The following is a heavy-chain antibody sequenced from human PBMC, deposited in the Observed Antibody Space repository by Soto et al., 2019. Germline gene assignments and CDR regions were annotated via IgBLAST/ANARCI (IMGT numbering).Heavy chain of an antibody. CDR1: GDSVSSNSAA. CDR2: TYYRSKWYN. J-gene: IGHJ4*02. Sequence: SQTLSLTSAISGDSVSSNSAAWNWIRQSPSRGLKWLGRTYYRSKWYNDYAVSVKSRITINPDTSKNQFSLQLNSVTPEDTAVYYCARDLPPHIAVAGLFDYWGQGTLVTVSS. CDR3: ARDLPPHIAVAGLFDY. V-gene: IGHV6-1*01. D-gene: IGHD6-19*01.